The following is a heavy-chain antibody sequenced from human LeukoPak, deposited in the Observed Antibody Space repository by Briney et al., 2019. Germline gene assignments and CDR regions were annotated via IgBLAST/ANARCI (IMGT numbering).Heavy chain of an antibody. CDR2: IYYSGST. D-gene: IGHD5-24*01. V-gene: IGHV4-59*01. Sequence: SETLSLTCTVSGGSISSYYWSWIRQPPGKGLEWIGYIYYSGSTNYNPSLKSRVTISVDTSKNQFSLKLSSVTAADTAVYYCARDRGDGYNSFDYWGQGTLVTVSS. J-gene: IGHJ4*02. CDR3: ARDRGDGYNSFDY. CDR1: GGSISSYY.